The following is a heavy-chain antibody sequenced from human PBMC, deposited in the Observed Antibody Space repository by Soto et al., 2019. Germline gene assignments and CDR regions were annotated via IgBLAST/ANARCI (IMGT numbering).Heavy chain of an antibody. CDR3: ARLGYYDSSNKYYYYGMDV. J-gene: IGHJ6*02. Sequence: GESLKISCKGSGYSFTSYWIGWVRQMPGKGLEWMGIIYPGDSDTRYSPSFQGQVTISADKSISTAYLQWSSLKASDTAMYYCARLGYYDSSNKYYYYGMDVWGQGTTVTVSS. CDR2: IYPGDSDT. D-gene: IGHD3-22*01. V-gene: IGHV5-51*01. CDR1: GYSFTSYW.